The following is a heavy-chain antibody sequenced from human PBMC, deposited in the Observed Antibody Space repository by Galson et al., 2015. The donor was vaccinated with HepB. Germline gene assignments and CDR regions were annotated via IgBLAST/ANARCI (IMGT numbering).Heavy chain of an antibody. V-gene: IGHV3-30*04. J-gene: IGHJ3*02. Sequence: SLRLSCAASGFTFSSYAMHWVRQAPGKGLEWVAVISYDGSNKYYADSVKGRFTISRDNSKNTLYLQMNSLRAEDTAVYYCARERGYSYGGDAFDIWGQGTMVTVSS. CDR3: ARERGYSYGGDAFDI. CDR1: GFTFSSYA. CDR2: ISYDGSNK. D-gene: IGHD5-18*01.